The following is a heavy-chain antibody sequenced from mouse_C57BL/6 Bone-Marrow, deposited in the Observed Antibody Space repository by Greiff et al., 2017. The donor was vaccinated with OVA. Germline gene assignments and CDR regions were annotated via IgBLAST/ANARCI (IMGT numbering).Heavy chain of an antibody. CDR2: ISNGGGST. V-gene: IGHV5-12*01. CDR1: GFTFSDYY. D-gene: IGHD1-3*01. CDR3: ARRGTKLGLDY. J-gene: IGHJ2*01. Sequence: EVMLVESGGGLVQPGGSLKLSCAASGFTFSDYYMYWVRQTPEKRLEWVAYISNGGGSTYYPDTVKGRFTISRDNAKNTLYLQMSRLKSEDTAMYYCARRGTKLGLDYWGQGTTLTVSS.